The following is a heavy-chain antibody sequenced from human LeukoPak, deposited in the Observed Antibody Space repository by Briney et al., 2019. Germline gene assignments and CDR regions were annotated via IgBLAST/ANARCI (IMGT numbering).Heavy chain of an antibody. J-gene: IGHJ4*02. V-gene: IGHV4-59*01. Sequence: SETLSLTCTVSGGSISSYYWSWIRQPPGRGLEWIGHIYSSGSTKKNSALESRISLSVDTSNNQFSLRISSVTAADTAVYYCARYSGNPAWYFDYWGQGTLVSVTS. D-gene: IGHD1-26*01. CDR1: GGSISSYY. CDR2: IYSSGST. CDR3: ARYSGNPAWYFDY.